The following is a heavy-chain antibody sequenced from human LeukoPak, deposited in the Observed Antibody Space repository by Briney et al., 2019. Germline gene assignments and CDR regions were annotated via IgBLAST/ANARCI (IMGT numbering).Heavy chain of an antibody. D-gene: IGHD2-15*01. CDR2: ISYDGSNK. Sequence: GGSLRLSCAASGFTFSSYGMHWVRQAPGKGLEWVAVISYDGSNKYYADSVKGRFTISRDNSKNTLYLQMNSLRAEDTAVYYCAKDRNIVVVVAARYYGMDVWGQGTTVTVSS. J-gene: IGHJ6*02. V-gene: IGHV3-30*18. CDR3: AKDRNIVVVVAARYYGMDV. CDR1: GFTFSSYG.